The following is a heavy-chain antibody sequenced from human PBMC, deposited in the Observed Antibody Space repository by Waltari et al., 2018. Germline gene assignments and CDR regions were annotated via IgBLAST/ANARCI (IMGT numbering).Heavy chain of an antibody. CDR2: ISYSGST. J-gene: IGHJ4*02. V-gene: IGHV4-31*03. CDR3: ARGRADYDTVGLGYYFDY. Sequence: QVQLQESGPGLVKPSQTLSLTCTVSGGSISSGGYYWRWLRQHPGKGLAWIGYISYSGSTYYNPSRKARVTISVDTSKNQFSLKLSSVTAADTAVYYCARGRADYDTVGLGYYFDYWGQGTLVTVSS. D-gene: IGHD3-22*01. CDR1: GGSISSGGYY.